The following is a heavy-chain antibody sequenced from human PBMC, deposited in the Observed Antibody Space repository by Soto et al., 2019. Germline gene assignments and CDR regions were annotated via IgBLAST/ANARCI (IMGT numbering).Heavy chain of an antibody. CDR2: ISYDGSNK. D-gene: IGHD4-17*01. Sequence: ESGGGVVQPGRSLRLSCAASGFTFSSYAMHWDRQAPVKGLEWVAVISYDGSNKYYADSVKGRFTISRDNSKNTLYLQMNSLRAEDTAVYYCARGRATVITRFYYWGQGTLVTVSS. CDR1: GFTFSSYA. V-gene: IGHV3-30-3*01. CDR3: ARGRATVITRFYY. J-gene: IGHJ4*02.